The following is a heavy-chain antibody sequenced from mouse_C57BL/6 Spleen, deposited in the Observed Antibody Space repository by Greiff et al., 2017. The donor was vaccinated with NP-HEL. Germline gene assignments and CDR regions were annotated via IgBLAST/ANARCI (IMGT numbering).Heavy chain of an antibody. J-gene: IGHJ1*03. CDR3: ARDYYGSSYWYFDV. Sequence: QVQLKESGPELVKPGASVKISCKASGYAFSSSWMNWVKQRPGKGLEWIGRIYPGDGDTNYNGKFKGKATLTADKSSSTAYMQLSSLTSEDYAVYVCARDYYGSSYWYFDVWGTGTTVTVSS. D-gene: IGHD1-1*01. CDR1: GYAFSSSW. V-gene: IGHV1-82*01. CDR2: IYPGDGDT.